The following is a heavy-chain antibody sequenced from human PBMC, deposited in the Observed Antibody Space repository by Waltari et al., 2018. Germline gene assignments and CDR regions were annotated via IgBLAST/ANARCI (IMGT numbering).Heavy chain of an antibody. CDR1: DYTISNGYY. Sequence: QVRLQESGPEVVTTSQTLSLICSVSDYTISNGYYWAWIRQPPGKGLEWVASLYHTGYFSYNPPLESRVTMSLDTSKNQVSLNLISVTAADTAVYYCARSYYYGSGTYLAFDIWGQGTNVTVSS. CDR2: LYHTGYF. D-gene: IGHD3-10*01. V-gene: IGHV4-38-2*01. CDR3: ARSYYYGSGTYLAFDI. J-gene: IGHJ3*02.